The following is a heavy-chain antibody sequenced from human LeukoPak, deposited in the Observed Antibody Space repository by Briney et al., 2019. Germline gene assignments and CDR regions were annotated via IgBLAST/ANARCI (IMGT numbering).Heavy chain of an antibody. D-gene: IGHD3-22*01. Sequence: GGSLRLSCAASGFTFSSYSMNWVRQAPGKGLEWVSSISSSSSYIYYADSVKGRFTISRDNAKNSLFLQMNSLRAEDTAVYYCARDSDFDSSGCYPYYYYYYKMDVWGQGTTVTVSS. CDR2: ISSSSSYI. V-gene: IGHV3-21*01. CDR3: ARDSDFDSSGCYPYYYYYYKMDV. CDR1: GFTFSSYS. J-gene: IGHJ6*02.